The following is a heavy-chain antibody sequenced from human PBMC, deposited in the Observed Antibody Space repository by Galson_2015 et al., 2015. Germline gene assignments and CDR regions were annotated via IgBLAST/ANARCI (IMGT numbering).Heavy chain of an antibody. CDR1: GGSISSGGYY. D-gene: IGHD3-10*01. V-gene: IGHV4-61*08. Sequence: ETLSLTCTVSGGSISSGGYYWSWIRRPPGKGLEWIGYIYYSGSTNYNPSLKSRVTISVDTSKNQFSLKLSSVTAADTAVYYRARGWEKSGSGRHPGYWGQGTLVTVSS. J-gene: IGHJ4*02. CDR2: IYYSGST. CDR3: ARGWEKSGSGRHPGY.